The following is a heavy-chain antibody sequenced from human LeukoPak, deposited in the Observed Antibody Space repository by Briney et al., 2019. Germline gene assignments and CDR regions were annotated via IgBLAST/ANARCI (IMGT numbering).Heavy chain of an antibody. V-gene: IGHV5-10-1*01. CDR1: GYSFTSYW. D-gene: IGHD3-10*01. CDR2: IDPSDSYT. CDR3: ASGWFGELTHY. J-gene: IGHJ4*02. Sequence: GESLRISCEGSGYSFTSYWSSWVRQMRGKGLEWMGRIDPSDSYTNYSPSFQGHVTISADKSISTAYLQWSSLKASDTAMYYCASGWFGELTHYWGQGTLVTVSS.